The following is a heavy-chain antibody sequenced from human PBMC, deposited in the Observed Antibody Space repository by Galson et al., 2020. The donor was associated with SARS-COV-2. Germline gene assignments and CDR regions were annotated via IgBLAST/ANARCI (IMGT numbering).Heavy chain of an antibody. CDR3: ASRGVVIRDISFDN. CDR1: GFTFSRFD. J-gene: IGHJ4*02. Sequence: GGSLRLSCVASGFTFSRFDMHWVRQAPGKGLVWVSRLNSDGISAFYADSVEGPFTISRDNAKNTLYLQMHSLRAEDTAVYYCASRGVVIRDISFDNWGQGTLVTVSS. V-gene: IGHV3-74*01. CDR2: LNSDGISA. D-gene: IGHD2-21*01.